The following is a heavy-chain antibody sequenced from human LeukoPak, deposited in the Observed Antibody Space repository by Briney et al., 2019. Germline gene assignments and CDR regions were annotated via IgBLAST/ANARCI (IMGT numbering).Heavy chain of an antibody. CDR3: ARGAVNRYNWNDDNFYYYYMDV. V-gene: IGHV1-18*01. D-gene: IGHD1-1*01. CDR2: ISGYNGYT. J-gene: IGHJ6*03. CDR1: GYTFTSYG. Sequence: WASVKVSCKASGYTFTSYGINWVRQAPGQGLEWMGWISGYNGYTYYAQKLQGRVTMTTDTSTSTAYMELRSLRSGDTAVYYCARGAVNRYNWNDDNFYYYYMDVWGKGTTVTVSS.